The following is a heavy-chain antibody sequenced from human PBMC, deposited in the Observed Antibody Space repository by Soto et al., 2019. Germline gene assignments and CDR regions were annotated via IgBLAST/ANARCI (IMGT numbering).Heavy chain of an antibody. CDR3: ARLFCSSTTCYWGANWFDP. D-gene: IGHD2-2*01. V-gene: IGHV4-30-4*01. Sequence: LSLTCSVSGASISSSGDYSWSWIRQPPGKGLEWIGSIYYSGSTYYNPSLKSRVTISVDTSKNQFSLKLSSVTAADTAVYYCARLFCSSTTCYWGANWFDPWGQGTLVTVSS. J-gene: IGHJ5*02. CDR2: IYYSGST. CDR1: GASISSSGDYS.